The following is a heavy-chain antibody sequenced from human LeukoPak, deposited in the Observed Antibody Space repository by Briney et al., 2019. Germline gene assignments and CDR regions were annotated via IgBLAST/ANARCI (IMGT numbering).Heavy chain of an antibody. Sequence: RGSLRLSCAASGFTFSSYAMSWVRQAPGKGLEWVSGISGSGGSTYYADSVKGRFTVSRDNSKNTLYLQMNSLRLEDTAIYYCVKDLMRDRWFGESWGQGTLVTVSS. D-gene: IGHD3-10*01. V-gene: IGHV3-23*01. CDR3: VKDLMRDRWFGES. J-gene: IGHJ5*02. CDR1: GFTFSSYA. CDR2: ISGSGGST.